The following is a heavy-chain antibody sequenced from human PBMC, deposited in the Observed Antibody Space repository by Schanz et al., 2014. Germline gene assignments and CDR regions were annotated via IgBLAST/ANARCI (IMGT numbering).Heavy chain of an antibody. D-gene: IGHD4-17*01. J-gene: IGHJ4*02. CDR1: GFTFSSYG. Sequence: VQLVESGGGVVQFGRSLRLSCVASGFTFSSYGMHWIRQAPGKGLEWVSALSGSGGSTYYADSVKGRFTISRDNSKNTLYLQMNSLRAEDTAVYYCARPRFDYGEVDYWGQGTLVTVSS. CDR3: ARPRFDYGEVDY. V-gene: IGHV3-23*04. CDR2: LSGSGGST.